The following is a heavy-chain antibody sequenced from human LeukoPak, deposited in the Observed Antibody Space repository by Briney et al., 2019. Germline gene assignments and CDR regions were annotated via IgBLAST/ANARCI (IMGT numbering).Heavy chain of an antibody. V-gene: IGHV3-30-3*01. CDR1: GXTFSSYA. J-gene: IGHJ6*02. D-gene: IGHD6-19*01. CDR2: ISYDGNNK. CDR3: ATRYSSGSPGGYYYYGMDV. Sequence: SGGSLRLSCAASGXTFSSYAVHWVRQAPGKGLEWVAVISYDGNNKYYADSVKGRFTISRDNSKNTLYLQVSNLRAEDTAVYYCATRYSSGSPGGYYYYGMDVWGQGTTVTVSS.